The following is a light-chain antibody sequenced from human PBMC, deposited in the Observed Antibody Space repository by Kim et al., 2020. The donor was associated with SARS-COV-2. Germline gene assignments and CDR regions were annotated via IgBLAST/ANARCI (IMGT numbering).Light chain of an antibody. CDR1: SSDIGGFNY. Sequence: GQAVTISWTGTSSDIGGFNYVSWYQQRPGNAPRLLIYDVTRRPSGVPDRFSGSRSGNTASLIVSGLRAEDEADYYCISYAGSNNLVFGAGTQLTVL. V-gene: IGLV2-8*01. CDR2: DVT. J-gene: IGLJ3*02. CDR3: ISYAGSNNLV.